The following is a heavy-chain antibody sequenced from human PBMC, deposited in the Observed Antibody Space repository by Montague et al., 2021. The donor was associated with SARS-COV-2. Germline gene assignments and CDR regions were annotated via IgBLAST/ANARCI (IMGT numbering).Heavy chain of an antibody. V-gene: IGHV4-4*08. CDR2: VYSSGTT. CDR1: SDSINSYY. Sequence: SETLSLTCTVSSDSINSYYWGWIRQPPGKRLEWLGYVYSSGTTNXNPSRNSRIAISVDTSKNQFSLRLDSVTAADTAIYYCATLTQSNGDFWGQGILVSVSS. J-gene: IGHJ4*02. D-gene: IGHD4/OR15-4a*01. CDR3: ATLTQSNGDF.